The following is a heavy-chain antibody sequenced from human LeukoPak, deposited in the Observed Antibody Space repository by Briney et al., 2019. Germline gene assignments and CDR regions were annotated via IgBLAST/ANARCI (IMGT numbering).Heavy chain of an antibody. CDR2: INHSGST. CDR3: ARGEYSSSSPGTRYYYYMDV. V-gene: IGHV4-34*01. CDR1: GGSFSGYY. D-gene: IGHD6-6*01. J-gene: IGHJ6*03. Sequence: SETLSLTCAVYGGSFSGYYWSWIRQPPGKGLEWIGEINHSGSTHYNPSLKSRVTISVDTSKNQFSLKLSSVTAADTAVYYCARGEYSSSSPGTRYYYYMDVWGKGTTVTVSS.